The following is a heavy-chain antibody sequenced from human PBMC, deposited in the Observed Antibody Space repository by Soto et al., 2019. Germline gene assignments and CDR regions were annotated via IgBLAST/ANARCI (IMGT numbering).Heavy chain of an antibody. J-gene: IGHJ4*02. CDR1: GYSFTSYW. CDR2: IYPGDSDT. V-gene: IGHV5-51*01. Sequence: ESRKRSCNGSGYSFTSYWIDLVRQMPGKGLEWMGIIYPGDSDTRYSPSFQGQVTISADKSISTAYLQWSSLKASDTAMYYCATGELRWFPHDYWGQGTLVTVSS. D-gene: IGHD4-17*01. CDR3: ATGELRWFPHDY.